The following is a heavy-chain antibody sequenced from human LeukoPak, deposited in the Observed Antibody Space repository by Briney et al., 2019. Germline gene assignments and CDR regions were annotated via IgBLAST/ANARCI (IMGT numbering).Heavy chain of an antibody. J-gene: IGHJ6*03. D-gene: IGHD1-14*01. CDR3: ARDNRESNGDYYYCYYMDV. CDR2: IYTSGST. V-gene: IGHV4-4*07. Sequence: SETLSLTCTVSGGSISSYYWSWIRQPAGKGLEWIGRIYTSGSTNYNPSLKSRVTMSVDTSKNQFSLKLSSVTAADTAVYYCARDNRESNGDYYYCYYMDVWGKGTTVTVSS. CDR1: GGSISSYY.